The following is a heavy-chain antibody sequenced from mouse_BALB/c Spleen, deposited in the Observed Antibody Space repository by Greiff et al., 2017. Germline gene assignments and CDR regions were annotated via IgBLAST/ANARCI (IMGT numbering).Heavy chain of an antibody. CDR1: GYAFSSYW. J-gene: IGHJ2*01. CDR3: ARGRGHYFDY. D-gene: IGHD3-1*01. Sequence: QVQLQQSGAELVRPGSSVKISCKASGYAFSSYWMNWVKQRPGQGLEWIGQIYPGDGDTNYNGKFKGKATLTADKSSSTAYMQLSSLTSEDSAVYFCARGRGHYFDYWGQGTTLTVSS. CDR2: IYPGDGDT. V-gene: IGHV1-80*01.